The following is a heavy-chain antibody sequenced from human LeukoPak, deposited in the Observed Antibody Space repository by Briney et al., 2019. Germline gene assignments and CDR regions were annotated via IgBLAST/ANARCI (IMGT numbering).Heavy chain of an antibody. D-gene: IGHD1-26*01. CDR1: GFTFSSYW. CDR2: IKQDGSKI. V-gene: IGHV3-7*01. Sequence: GGSLRLSCAASGFTFSSYWMTWVRQAPGKGLEWVANIKQDGSKIYYVDSVKGRFTISRDNAKNSLYLQMNSLRVEDTAVYYCASDPPWENDAFDIWGQGTMVTVSS. J-gene: IGHJ3*02. CDR3: ASDPPWENDAFDI.